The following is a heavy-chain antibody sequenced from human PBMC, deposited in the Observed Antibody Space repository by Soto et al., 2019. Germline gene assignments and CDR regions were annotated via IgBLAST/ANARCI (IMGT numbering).Heavy chain of an antibody. CDR3: ARDAVVTATPSRDWYFDL. CDR1: GGSISSGGYY. Sequence: QVQLQESGPGLVKPSQTLSLTCTVSGGSISSGGYYWSWIRQHPGKGLEWIGYIYYSGSTYYNPSLKRRVTISVDTSKNQFSLKLSSVTAADTAVYYCARDAVVTATPSRDWYFDLWGRGTLVTVSS. CDR2: IYYSGST. V-gene: IGHV4-31*03. J-gene: IGHJ2*01. D-gene: IGHD2-21*02.